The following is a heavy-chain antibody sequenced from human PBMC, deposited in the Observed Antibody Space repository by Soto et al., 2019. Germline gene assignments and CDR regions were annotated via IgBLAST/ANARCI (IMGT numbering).Heavy chain of an antibody. J-gene: IGHJ3*02. CDR2: VYYDGHNK. CDR3: ARDPPSTLGSFDI. CDR1: GFTFSMYG. D-gene: IGHD2-2*01. Sequence: QVQLVESGGGVVQPGRSQRLSCAASGFTFSMYGMHWVRQAPGKGLEWMATVYYDGHNKYYADSVMGPFTMSRDNSKNMVYLQMNSLRAEDTAVYYCARDPPSTLGSFDIWGRGTMVTVSS. V-gene: IGHV3-33*01.